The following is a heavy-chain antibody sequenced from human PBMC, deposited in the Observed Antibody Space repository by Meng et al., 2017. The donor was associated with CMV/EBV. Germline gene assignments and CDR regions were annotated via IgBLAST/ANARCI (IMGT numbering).Heavy chain of an antibody. Sequence: SETLSLTCAVYGGSFSGYYWSWIRQPPGKVLEWIGEINHSGSTNYNPSLKSRVTISVDTSKNQFSLKLSSVTAADTAVYYCARGHIVVVPAATGYYYYGMDVWGQGTTVTVSS. CDR2: INHSGST. J-gene: IGHJ6*02. CDR1: GGSFSGYY. CDR3: ARGHIVVVPAATGYYYYGMDV. V-gene: IGHV4-34*01. D-gene: IGHD2-2*01.